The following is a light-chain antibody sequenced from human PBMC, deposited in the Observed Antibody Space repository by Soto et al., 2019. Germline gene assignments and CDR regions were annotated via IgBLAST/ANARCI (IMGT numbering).Light chain of an antibody. J-gene: IGLJ2*01. CDR3: SSYTSSSTSYVV. CDR2: DVS. CDR1: SSDVGGYNY. V-gene: IGLV2-14*01. Sequence: QSALTQPASVSGSPGQSITISCTGTSSDVGGYNYVSWYQQHPGKAPKLMIYDVSNRPSGVSNRFSCSKSGNTASLTISGLQAEDEADYYCSSYTSSSTSYVVFGGGTQLTVL.